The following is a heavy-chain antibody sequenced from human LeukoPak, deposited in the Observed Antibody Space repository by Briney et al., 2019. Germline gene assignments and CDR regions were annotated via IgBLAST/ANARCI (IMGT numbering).Heavy chain of an antibody. V-gene: IGHV3-21*01. D-gene: IGHD6-6*01. CDR1: GFTFSDYR. CDR2: IDSSSSYI. Sequence: GGSLRLSCAASGFTFSDYRMNWVRQAPGKGLEWVSSIDSSSSYIYFADSVKGRFTISRDNAKNSVHLQMNSLRAEDTALYYCARDDPSMIAALHYWGQGTLVTVSS. CDR3: ARDDPSMIAALHY. J-gene: IGHJ4*02.